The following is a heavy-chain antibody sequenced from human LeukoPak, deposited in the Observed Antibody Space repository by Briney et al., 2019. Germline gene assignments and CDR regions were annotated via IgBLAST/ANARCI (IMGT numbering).Heavy chain of an antibody. Sequence: ASVKVSGTASGFTFTSSAVQWVRQARGQRLEWIGWIVVGSGNTNYAQKLQGRVTMTTDTSTSTAYMELRSLRSDDTSVYYCARFWTTYNWFDPWGQGTLVTVSS. CDR2: IVVGSGNT. D-gene: IGHD3/OR15-3a*01. CDR1: GFTFTSSA. V-gene: IGHV1-58*01. CDR3: ARFWTTYNWFDP. J-gene: IGHJ5*02.